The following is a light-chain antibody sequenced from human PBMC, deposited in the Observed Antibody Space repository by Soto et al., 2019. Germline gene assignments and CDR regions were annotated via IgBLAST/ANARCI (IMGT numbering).Light chain of an antibody. Sequence: EIVLTQSPGTLSLSPGERATLPCRASQNITNNYVAWYQHKPGQAPRLLIYGASSRATGIPVRFSGSGSGTDFTLTISRLEPEDSAVYYCQQYGSSPTWTFGQGTKVDIK. CDR3: QQYGSSPTWT. J-gene: IGKJ1*01. CDR2: GAS. V-gene: IGKV3-20*01. CDR1: QNITNNY.